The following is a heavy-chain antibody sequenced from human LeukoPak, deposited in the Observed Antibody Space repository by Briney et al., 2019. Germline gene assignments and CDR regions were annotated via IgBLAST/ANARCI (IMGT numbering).Heavy chain of an antibody. J-gene: IGHJ4*02. V-gene: IGHV4-34*01. CDR3: ARGRGSSSWHYYMDV. Sequence: SETLSLTCAVYGGSFSGYYWSWIRQPPGKGLEWIGEINHSGSTNYNPSLKSRVTISVDTSKNQFSLKLSSVTAADTAVYYCARGRGSSSWHYYMDVWGQGTLVTVSS. CDR1: GGSFSGYY. D-gene: IGHD6-13*01. CDR2: INHSGST.